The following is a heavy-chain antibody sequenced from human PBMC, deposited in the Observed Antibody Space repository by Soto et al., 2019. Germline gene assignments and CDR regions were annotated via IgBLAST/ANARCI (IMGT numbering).Heavy chain of an antibody. D-gene: IGHD3-10*01. CDR2: IYSTGTT. CDR3: AKDGRGSGSHYNSFGY. V-gene: IGHV3-53*01. CDR1: GFTVGNNY. J-gene: IGHJ4*02. Sequence: EVQLVESGGGLIQPGGSLKLSCAASGFTVGNNYMSWVRQAPGKGLEWGSLIYSTGTTKYADSEKVRFTLSRDNAKNTLYLQMNSLRAEDTAVYYCAKDGRGSGSHYNSFGYWGQGTLVTVSS.